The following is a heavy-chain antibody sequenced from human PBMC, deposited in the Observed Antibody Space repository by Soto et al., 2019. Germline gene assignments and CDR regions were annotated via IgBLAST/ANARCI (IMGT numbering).Heavy chain of an antibody. J-gene: IGHJ6*02. V-gene: IGHV3-23*01. CDR3: AKYGRSLVHFYYYGMDV. CDR2: ISGSGGST. CDR1: GFTFSSYA. D-gene: IGHD6-13*01. Sequence: EVQQLESGGGLVQPGVSLRLSCAASGFTFSSYAMSWVRQAPGKGLEWVSAISGSGGSTYYADSVKGRFTISRDNSKNTLYLQMNSLRAEDTAVYYCAKYGRSLVHFYYYGMDVWGQGTTVTVSS.